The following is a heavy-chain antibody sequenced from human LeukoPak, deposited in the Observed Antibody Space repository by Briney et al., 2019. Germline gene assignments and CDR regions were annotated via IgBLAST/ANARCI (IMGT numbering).Heavy chain of an antibody. D-gene: IGHD6-19*01. J-gene: IGHJ4*02. CDR1: GFTFRSYW. CDR2: VKQDESAK. Sequence: GSLRLSCAASGFTFRSYWMSLVRQAPGKGLEWVANVKQDESAKNYVDSVKGRFTNSRDNAKNSLYPQMDSLRAEDTAVYYCARCAFAVAGDQWGQGTLVTVSA. CDR3: ARCAFAVAGDQ. V-gene: IGHV3-7*03.